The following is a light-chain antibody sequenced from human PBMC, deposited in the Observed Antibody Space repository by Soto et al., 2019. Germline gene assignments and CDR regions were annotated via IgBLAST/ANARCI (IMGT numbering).Light chain of an antibody. CDR3: QQRSNLFT. CDR2: DAS. J-gene: IGKJ3*01. Sequence: EIVLTQSPATLSLSPGERATLSCRASQSLSNFLAWYQQKPGQAPRLLIYDASNRATGIPVRFSRSGSGTAFTLTIGSLEPEDFAVDYCQQRSNLFTFSPGTTVEIK. V-gene: IGKV3-11*01. CDR1: QSLSNF.